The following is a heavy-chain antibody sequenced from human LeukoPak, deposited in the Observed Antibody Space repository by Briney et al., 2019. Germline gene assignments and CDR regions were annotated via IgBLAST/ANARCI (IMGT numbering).Heavy chain of an antibody. CDR3: ARDYYDRSGYDY. CDR2: IYSGGST. V-gene: IGHV3-53*01. CDR1: GFTVSSNY. D-gene: IGHD3-22*01. Sequence: PGGSLRLSCAASGFTVSSNYVSWVRQAPGKGLEWVSVIYSGGSTYYADSVKGRFTISRDNSKSTLYLQMNSLRAEDTAVYYCARDYYDRSGYDYWGQGTLVTVSS. J-gene: IGHJ4*02.